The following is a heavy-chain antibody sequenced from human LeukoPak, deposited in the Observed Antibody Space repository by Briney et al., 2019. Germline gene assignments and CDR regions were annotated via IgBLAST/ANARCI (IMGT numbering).Heavy chain of an antibody. CDR3: ATHRGDGFNRPLGD. Sequence: GGSLRLSCAASGFTFSSYAMHWVRQAPGKGLEWVALISYDGSNKNYADSVKGRLTISRDISKNTLYVQMNSLRPEDTAVYYCATHRGDGFNRPLGDWGQGTLVTVSS. J-gene: IGHJ4*02. CDR2: ISYDGSNK. D-gene: IGHD5-24*01. V-gene: IGHV3-30*04. CDR1: GFTFSSYA.